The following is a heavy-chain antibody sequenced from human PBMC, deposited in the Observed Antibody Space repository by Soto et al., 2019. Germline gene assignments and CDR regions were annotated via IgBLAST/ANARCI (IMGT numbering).Heavy chain of an antibody. CDR2: INTDGSST. CDR3: EREPPGRAWAGATDY. Sequence: EVQLVESGGGLVQPGGSLRLSCAASGFTFSSYWMHWVRQAPGKGLVWVSRINTDGSSTSYADSVKGRFTISRDNAENTLYLQMTSLRVEDTAIYYCEREPPGRAWAGATDYWGQGTLVTVSS. J-gene: IGHJ4*02. V-gene: IGHV3-74*01. CDR1: GFTFSSYW. D-gene: IGHD1-26*01.